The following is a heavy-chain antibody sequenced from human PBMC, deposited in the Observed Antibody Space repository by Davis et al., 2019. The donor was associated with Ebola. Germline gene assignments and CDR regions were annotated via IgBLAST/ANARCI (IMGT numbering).Heavy chain of an antibody. Sequence: SQTLSLTCDISGNSVSISSASWNWIRQSPSRGLEWLGRTYYRSKWYNDYAVSVKSRITFNSDTSKNQFSLQLNSVTPEDTAVYYCARGRSWPLDSWGQGTLVTVSS. V-gene: IGHV6-1*01. J-gene: IGHJ4*02. CDR2: TYYRSKWYN. D-gene: IGHD6-25*01. CDR1: GNSVSISSAS. CDR3: ARGRSWPLDS.